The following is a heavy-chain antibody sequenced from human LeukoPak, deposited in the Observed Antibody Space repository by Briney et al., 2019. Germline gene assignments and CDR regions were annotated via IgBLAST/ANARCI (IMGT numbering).Heavy chain of an antibody. J-gene: IGHJ4*02. CDR2: IRSQGFGGTT. CDR3: CTVGGHNDVWPTYYYGY. D-gene: IGHD3/OR15-3a*01. Sequence: PGGSLRLSCAASGFPFTNAWMTWVRLAPGKGLEWVGRIRSQGFGGTTDYAAPVRGRFTISRDDSKDTVYLQMDSPKIEDTAVYYCCTVGGHNDVWPTYYYGYWGQGTRVTVSS. CDR1: GFPFTNAW. V-gene: IGHV3-15*01.